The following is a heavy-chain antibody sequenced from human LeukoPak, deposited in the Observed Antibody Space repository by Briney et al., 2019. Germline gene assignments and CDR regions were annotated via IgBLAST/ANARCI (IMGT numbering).Heavy chain of an antibody. CDR3: AKVERTYCSSTSCLNDAFDI. CDR1: GFTFSSYG. V-gene: IGHV3-30*02. CDR2: IRYDGSNK. J-gene: IGHJ3*02. Sequence: GGSLRLSCAASGFTFSSYGMHWVRQAPGKGLEGVAFIRYDGSNKYYADSVKGRFTISRDNSKNTLYLQMNSLRAEDTAVYYCAKVERTYCSSTSCLNDAFDIWGQGTMVTVSS. D-gene: IGHD2-2*01.